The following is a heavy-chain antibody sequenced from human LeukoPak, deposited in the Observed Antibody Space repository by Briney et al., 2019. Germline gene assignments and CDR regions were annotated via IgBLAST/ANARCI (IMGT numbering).Heavy chain of an antibody. CDR3: ARGEGYDFWSGYYTSGAFDI. CDR2: IYYSGST. Sequence: SETLSLTCTVSGGSISSYYWSWIRQPPGKGLEWIGYIYYSGSTNYNPSLKSRVTTSVDTSKNQFSLKLSSVTAADTAVYYCARGEGYDFWSGYYTSGAFDIWGQGTMVTVSS. CDR1: GGSISSYY. V-gene: IGHV4-59*01. D-gene: IGHD3-3*01. J-gene: IGHJ3*02.